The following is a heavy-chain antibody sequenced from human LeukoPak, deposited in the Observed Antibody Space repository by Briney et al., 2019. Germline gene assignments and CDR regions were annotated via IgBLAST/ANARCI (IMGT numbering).Heavy chain of an antibody. J-gene: IGHJ4*02. D-gene: IGHD3-16*02. Sequence: ASVKVSCKASGDTFTSDVINWVRQATGQGLEWMGWMNPNSGNTGYAQKFQGRVTMTRNTSIGTAYMELSSLRSEDTAVYYCASQRQGYDYVWGIYRDSYPFDYWGQGTLVTVSS. CDR2: MNPNSGNT. V-gene: IGHV1-8*01. CDR3: ASQRQGYDYVWGIYRDSYPFDY. CDR1: GDTFTSDV.